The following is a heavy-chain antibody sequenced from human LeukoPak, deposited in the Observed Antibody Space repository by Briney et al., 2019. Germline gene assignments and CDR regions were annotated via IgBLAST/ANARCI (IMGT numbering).Heavy chain of an antibody. Sequence: PGGSLRLSCAASGFTFSTYTMYWVRHPPGKGLEWVSIIGSSGGGIHYADSVKGRFTISRDNSKNALYLQMNSLRAEDTAVYYCARSSGYYFGFDYWGQGTLVTVSS. J-gene: IGHJ4*02. CDR1: GFTFSTYT. D-gene: IGHD3-22*01. V-gene: IGHV3-23*01. CDR3: ARSSGYYFGFDY. CDR2: IGSSGGGI.